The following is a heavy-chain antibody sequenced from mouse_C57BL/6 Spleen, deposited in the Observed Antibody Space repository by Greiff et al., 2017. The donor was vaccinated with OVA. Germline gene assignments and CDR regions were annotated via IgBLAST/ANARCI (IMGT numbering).Heavy chain of an antibody. Sequence: EVQLQQSGPELVKPGASVKIPCKASGYTFTGYNMDWVKQSHGKSLEWIGDINPNNGGTIYNQKFKGKATLTVDKSSSTAYMELRSLTSEDTAVYYCARGGVTTFYAMDYWGQGTSVTVSS. CDR1: GYTFTGYN. V-gene: IGHV1-18*01. D-gene: IGHD2-5*01. CDR3: ARGGVTTFYAMDY. CDR2: INPNNGGT. J-gene: IGHJ4*01.